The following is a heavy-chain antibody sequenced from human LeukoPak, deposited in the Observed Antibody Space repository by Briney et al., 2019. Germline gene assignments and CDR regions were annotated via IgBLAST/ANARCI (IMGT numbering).Heavy chain of an antibody. CDR1: GGSIRSSSYY. Sequence: SETLTLTCTVSGGSIRSSSYYWTWIRQPAGKGLEWIGRIYTSGSTNYNPSLKSRVAMSVDTSKNQLSLKLSSVTAADTAVYYCARLSADSSSSRGFDYWGQGTLVTVSS. CDR2: IYTSGST. V-gene: IGHV4-61*02. D-gene: IGHD2-2*01. J-gene: IGHJ4*02. CDR3: ARLSADSSSSRGFDY.